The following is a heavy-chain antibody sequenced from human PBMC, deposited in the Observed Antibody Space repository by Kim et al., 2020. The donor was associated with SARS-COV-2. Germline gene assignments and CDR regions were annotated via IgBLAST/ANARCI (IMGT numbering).Heavy chain of an antibody. V-gene: IGHV3-48*03. D-gene: IGHD6-19*01. Sequence: GGSLRLSCAASGFTFSSYEMNWVRQAPGKGLEWVSYISSSGSTIYYADSVKGRFTISRDNAKNSLYLQMNSLRAEDTAVYYCARRGADTTGAFDIWGQGTMVTVSS. CDR3: ARRGADTTGAFDI. CDR1: GFTFSSYE. CDR2: ISSSGSTI. J-gene: IGHJ3*02.